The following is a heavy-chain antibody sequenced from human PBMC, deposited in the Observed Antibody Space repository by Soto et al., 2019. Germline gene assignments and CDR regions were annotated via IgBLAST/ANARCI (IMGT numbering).Heavy chain of an antibody. CDR2: ISGSGGST. D-gene: IGHD3-16*01. V-gene: IGHV3-23*01. Sequence: EVQLLESGGGLVQPGGSLRLSCAASGFTFSSYAMSWVRQAPGKGLEWVSAISGSGGSTYYADSVKGRFTISRDNSKNALYLQINSVRAEDTAVYYCAKGGIRMDCDSGGQGTLVPGSP. CDR3: AKGGIRMDCDS. J-gene: IGHJ4*02. CDR1: GFTFSSYA.